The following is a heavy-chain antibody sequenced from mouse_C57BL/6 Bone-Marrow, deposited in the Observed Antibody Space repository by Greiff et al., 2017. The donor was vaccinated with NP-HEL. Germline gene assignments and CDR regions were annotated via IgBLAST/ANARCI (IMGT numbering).Heavy chain of an antibody. V-gene: IGHV1-85*01. CDR2: IYPRDGST. J-gene: IGHJ1*03. CDR1: GYTFTSYD. Sequence: QVQLQQSGPELVKPGASVKLSCKASGYTFTSYDINWVKQRPGQGLEWIGWIYPRDGSTKYNEKFKGRSTLTVDTSSSTAYMELHSLTSEDSAVYFCATLGRYWYFDVWGTGTTVTVSS. D-gene: IGHD4-1*01. CDR3: ATLGRYWYFDV.